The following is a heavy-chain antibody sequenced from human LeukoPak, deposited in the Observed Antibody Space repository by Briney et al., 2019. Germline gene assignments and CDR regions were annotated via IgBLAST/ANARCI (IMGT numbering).Heavy chain of an antibody. CDR2: ISGSGGST. V-gene: IGHV3-23*01. J-gene: IGHJ3*02. Sequence: SGGSLRLSCAASGFTFSSYAMSWVRQTPGKGLELVPAISGSGGSTYYADSVKGRLTISRDNSKNTLYLQMNSLRAEDAAVYYCAKSEGSGYYLFYAFDIWGQGTMVTVSS. CDR1: GFTFSSYA. D-gene: IGHD3-22*01. CDR3: AKSEGSGYYLFYAFDI.